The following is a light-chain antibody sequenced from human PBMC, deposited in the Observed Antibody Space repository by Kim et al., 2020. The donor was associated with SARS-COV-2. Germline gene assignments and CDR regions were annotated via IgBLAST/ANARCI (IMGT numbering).Light chain of an antibody. Sequence: ASVGDRVTITCQASQDITNYLSWYQQKVGKAPKLLIYDASILETGVPSRFSGSGSGTDFSFTISSLQPEDFATYYCQHYDDLSLTFGGGTKVDIK. CDR1: QDITNY. CDR3: QHYDDLSLT. CDR2: DAS. V-gene: IGKV1-33*01. J-gene: IGKJ4*01.